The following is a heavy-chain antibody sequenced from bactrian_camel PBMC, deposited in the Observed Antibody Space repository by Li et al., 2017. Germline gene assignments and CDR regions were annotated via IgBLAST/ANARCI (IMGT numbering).Heavy chain of an antibody. CDR2: IGSDRAT. J-gene: IGHJ4*01. CDR3: AADSVNLQLARWYNY. D-gene: IGHD6*01. Sequence: QVQLVESGGGSVQAGGSLRLSCAASGSIQRTNCMGWFRQAPGKQREKVALIGSDRATHYSQSVKGRFTISKDSAKNTLYLQMNNLKPEDTAMYYCAADSVNLQLARWYNYWGQGTQVTVS. CDR1: GSIQRTNC. V-gene: IGHV3S53*01.